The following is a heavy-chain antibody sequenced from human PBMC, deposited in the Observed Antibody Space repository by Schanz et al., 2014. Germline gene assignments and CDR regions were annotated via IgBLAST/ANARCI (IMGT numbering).Heavy chain of an antibody. J-gene: IGHJ4*02. V-gene: IGHV3-48*03. CDR3: AKVAPAASYLDS. CDR1: GFTFRSYG. Sequence: EVQLVESGGGLVQPGGSLRLSCAASGFTFRSYGMHWVRQAPGKGLEWVSDISDSGDSTHYADSVKGRFTISRDNAKTSLFLQMNSLSAEDTAVYYCAKVAPAASYLDSWGLGTLVTVSS. CDR2: ISDSGDST. D-gene: IGHD2-2*01.